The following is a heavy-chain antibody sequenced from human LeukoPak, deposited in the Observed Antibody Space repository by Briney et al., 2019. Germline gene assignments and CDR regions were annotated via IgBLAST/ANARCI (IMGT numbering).Heavy chain of an antibody. D-gene: IGHD5-24*01. CDR3: ARVKGIRDLDY. J-gene: IGHJ4*02. CDR1: GFTFSSYE. V-gene: IGHV3-48*03. Sequence: GGSLRLSCAASGFTFSSYEMNWVRQAPGKGLEWVSFIGTSGSTVYYADSVKGRFTISRDNAKNSVYLQMNSLRAEDTAVYYCARVKGIRDLDYWGQGTLVTVSS. CDR2: IGTSGSTV.